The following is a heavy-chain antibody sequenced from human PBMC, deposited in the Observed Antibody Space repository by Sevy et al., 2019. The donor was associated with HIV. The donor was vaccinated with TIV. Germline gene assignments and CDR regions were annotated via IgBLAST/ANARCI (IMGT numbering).Heavy chain of an antibody. J-gene: IGHJ6*03. V-gene: IGHV3-74*01. D-gene: IGHD6-19*01. CDR1: GFTFSSYW. CDR3: ARDQRNSSGWYYYYYYMDV. CDR2: INSDGSST. Sequence: GGSLRLSCAASGFTFSSYWMHWVRQAPGKGLVWVSRINSDGSSTSYADSVKGRFTISRDNAKKTLYLQMNSLRAEETAVYYCARDQRNSSGWYYYYYYMDVWGKGTTVTVSS.